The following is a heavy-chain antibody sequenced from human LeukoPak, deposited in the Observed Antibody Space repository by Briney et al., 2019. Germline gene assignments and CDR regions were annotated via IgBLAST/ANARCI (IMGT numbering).Heavy chain of an antibody. CDR3: ARMAVAGTSEDY. V-gene: IGHV3-53*01. CDR2: IYSGGST. J-gene: IGHJ4*02. D-gene: IGHD6-19*01. CDR1: GFTVSSNY. Sequence: GGSLRPSCAASGFTVSSNYMSWVRQAPGKGLEWVSVIYSGGSTYYADSVKGRFTISRDNSKNTLYLQMNSLRAEDTAVYYCARMAVAGTSEDYWGQGTLVTVSS.